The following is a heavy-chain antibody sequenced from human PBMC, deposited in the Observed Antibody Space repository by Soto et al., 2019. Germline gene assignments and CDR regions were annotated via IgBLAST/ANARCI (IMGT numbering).Heavy chain of an antibody. V-gene: IGHV4-34*01. Sequence: SETLSLTCTVSGGSISSYYWSWIRQPPGKGLEWIGEITRSGTINYNPSLMSRVTISIDTSTNYFSLKLSSVTAADTAMYYCARPWDYWAQGTLVTVSS. J-gene: IGHJ4*02. CDR3: ARPWDY. CDR1: GGSISSYY. CDR2: ITRSGTI.